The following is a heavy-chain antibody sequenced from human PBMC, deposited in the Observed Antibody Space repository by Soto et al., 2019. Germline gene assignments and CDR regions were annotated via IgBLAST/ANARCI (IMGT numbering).Heavy chain of an antibody. CDR2: VYDNGRP. D-gene: IGHD3-9*01. V-gene: IGHV4-59*02. CDR1: GGSVSVYY. J-gene: IGHJ4*02. Sequence: PSETLSLTCTISGGSVSVYYWSWIRQSPRQGLEWIGYVYDNGRPYYSPSLKSRVTISADTSKNQISLNLTSATAADTAVYYCARGVGSSPPRYWGRGTLVTVSS. CDR3: ARGVGSSPPRY.